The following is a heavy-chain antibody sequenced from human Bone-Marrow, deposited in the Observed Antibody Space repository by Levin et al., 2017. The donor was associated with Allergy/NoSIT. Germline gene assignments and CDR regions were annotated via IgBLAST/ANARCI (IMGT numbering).Heavy chain of an antibody. V-gene: IGHV3-30-3*01. D-gene: IGHD5-18*01. Sequence: GGSLRLSCAASGFTFSSYAMHWVRQAPGKGLEWVAVISYDGSNKYYADSVKGRFTISRDNSKNTLYLQMNSLRAEDTAVYYCAVTVDTAILDYWGQGTLVTVSS. CDR3: AVTVDTAILDY. CDR1: GFTFSSYA. CDR2: ISYDGSNK. J-gene: IGHJ4*02.